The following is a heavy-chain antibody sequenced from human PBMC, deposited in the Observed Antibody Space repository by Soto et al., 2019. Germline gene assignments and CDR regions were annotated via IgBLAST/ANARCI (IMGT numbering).Heavy chain of an antibody. CDR1: GGSISSYY. CDR2: IYTSGST. D-gene: IGHD3-22*01. CDR3: ARAGYYDSSGYYYVSYYYYYGMDV. J-gene: IGHJ6*02. Sequence: SETLSLTCTVSGGSISSYYWSWIRQPAGKGLEWIGRIYTSGSTNYNPSLKSRVTMSVDTSKNQFSLKLSSVTAADTAVHYCARAGYYDSSGYYYVSYYYYYGMDVWGQGTTVTVSS. V-gene: IGHV4-4*07.